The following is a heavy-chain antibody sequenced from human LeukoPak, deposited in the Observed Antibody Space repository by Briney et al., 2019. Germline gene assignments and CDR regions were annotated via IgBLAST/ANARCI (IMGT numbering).Heavy chain of an antibody. Sequence: PSETLSLTCTVSGGSISSYYWSWIRQPPGKGLEWIGYIYYSGSTNYNPSLKSRVTISVDTSNNQFSLKLSSVTAADTAVYYCARVRLLRPSKAGMWFDPWGQGTLVTVSS. V-gene: IGHV4-59*01. J-gene: IGHJ5*02. CDR3: ARVRLLRPSKAGMWFDP. D-gene: IGHD2-15*01. CDR2: IYYSGST. CDR1: GGSISSYY.